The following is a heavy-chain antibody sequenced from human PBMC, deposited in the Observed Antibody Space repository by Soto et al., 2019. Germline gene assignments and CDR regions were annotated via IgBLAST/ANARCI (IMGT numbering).Heavy chain of an antibody. CDR3: VKGSTVSREADS. J-gene: IGHJ4*02. CDR1: GFTVGNYA. V-gene: IGHV3-23*01. CDR2: IRYSGGGT. Sequence: EVQLLESGGGLVQPGGSLRLSCAASGFTVGNYAMSWVRQAPGKGLEWVSVIRYSGGGTFYADSVKGRFTISRDNSKNTLYLQMNSLRVEDTARYCCVKGSTVSREADSWGQGTLVTVSS. D-gene: IGHD4-4*01.